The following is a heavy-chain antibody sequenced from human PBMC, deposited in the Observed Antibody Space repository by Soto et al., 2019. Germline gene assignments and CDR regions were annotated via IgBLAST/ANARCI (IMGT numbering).Heavy chain of an antibody. CDR3: AKGVFRYSYGIAVAGGKNWFDP. CDR2: ISGSGGST. J-gene: IGHJ5*02. CDR1: GFTFSSYA. D-gene: IGHD6-19*01. V-gene: IGHV3-23*01. Sequence: PGGSLRLSCAASGFTFSSYAMSWVRQAPGKGLEWVSAISGSGGSTYYADSVKGRFTISRDNSKNTLYLQMNSLRAEDTAVYYCAKGVFRYSYGIAVAGGKNWFDPWGQGTLVTVSS.